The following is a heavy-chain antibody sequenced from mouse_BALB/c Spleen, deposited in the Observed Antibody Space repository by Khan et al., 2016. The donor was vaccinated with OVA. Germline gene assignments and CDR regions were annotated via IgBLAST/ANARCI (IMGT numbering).Heavy chain of an antibody. D-gene: IGHD2-1*01. CDR3: ARDGNYMDY. CDR2: IYYRGSL. V-gene: IGHV3-1*02. CDR1: GYSITSGYS. J-gene: IGHJ4*01. Sequence: EVQLQESGPDLVKPSQSLSLTCTVTGYSITSGYSWHWIRQFPGNKLEWMGYIYYRGSLNYNPSLKSRISITRATSKNQFFLQLNSVTTEYTATYDCARDGNYMDYWGQGTSVTVSS.